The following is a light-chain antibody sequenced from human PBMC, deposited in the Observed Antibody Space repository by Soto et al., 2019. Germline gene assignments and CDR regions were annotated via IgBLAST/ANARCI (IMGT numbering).Light chain of an antibody. CDR2: DAS. J-gene: IGKJ3*01. CDR1: QSVSSY. CDR3: QQRSNWPPGFT. Sequence: EIVLTQSPVTLSLSPGERATLSCRASQSVSSYLAWYQQKPGQPPRLLIYDASNRATGIPARVSGSGSGTDFTLTISRLEPDDFAVYYCQQRSNWPPGFTFGPGTKVDFK. V-gene: IGKV3-11*01.